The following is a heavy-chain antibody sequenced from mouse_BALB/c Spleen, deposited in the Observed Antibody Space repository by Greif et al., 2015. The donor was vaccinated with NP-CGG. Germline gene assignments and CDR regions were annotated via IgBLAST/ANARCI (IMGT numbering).Heavy chain of an antibody. V-gene: IGHV1-80*01. Sequence: QVQLQQSGAELVRPGSSVKISCKASGYAFSSYWMNWVKQRPGQGLEWIGQIYPGDGDTNYNGKFKGKATLTADKSSSTAYMQLSSLTSEDSAVYFCARSGSSGYKLAYWGQGTLVTVSA. CDR2: IYPGDGDT. CDR3: ARSGSSGYKLAY. J-gene: IGHJ3*01. CDR1: GYAFSSYW. D-gene: IGHD3-1*01.